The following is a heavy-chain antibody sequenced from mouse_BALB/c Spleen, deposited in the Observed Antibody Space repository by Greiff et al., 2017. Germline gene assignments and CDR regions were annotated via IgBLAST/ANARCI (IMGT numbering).Heavy chain of an antibody. Sequence: EVHLVESGPGLVKPSQSLSLTCTVTGYSITSDYAWNWIRQFPGNKLEWMGYISYSGSTSYNPSLKSRISITRDTSKNQFFLQLNSVTTEDTATYYCARGTTMITRGCADWGQGTLVTVSA. CDR2: ISYSGST. CDR1: GYSITSDYA. J-gene: IGHJ3*01. V-gene: IGHV3-2*02. D-gene: IGHD2-4*01. CDR3: ARGTTMITRGCAD.